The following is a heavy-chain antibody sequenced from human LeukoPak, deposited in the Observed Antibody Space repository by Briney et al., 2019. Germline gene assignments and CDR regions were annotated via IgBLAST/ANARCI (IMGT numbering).Heavy chain of an antibody. CDR3: ARDRSGYGGLSYYGMDV. J-gene: IGHJ6*02. D-gene: IGHD5-12*01. V-gene: IGHV4-59*01. Sequence: SGTLSLTCTVSGGSISSYYWSWIRQPPGKGLGWIGYIYYSGSTNYNPSLKSRVTISVDTSKNQFSLKLNSVTAADTAVYFCARDRSGYGGLSYYGMDVWGQGTTVTVSS. CDR1: GGSISSYY. CDR2: IYYSGST.